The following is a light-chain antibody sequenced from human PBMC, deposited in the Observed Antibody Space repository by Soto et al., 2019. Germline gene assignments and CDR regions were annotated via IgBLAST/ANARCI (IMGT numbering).Light chain of an antibody. CDR1: SSNIGAGYD. J-gene: IGLJ1*01. CDR3: QSYDSSLSGYV. V-gene: IGLV1-40*01. Sequence: QSVLTQPPSVSGXPGQRXTIXXTGSSSNIGAGYDVHWYQQLPGTAPKLLIYGNSNRPSGVPDRFSGSKSGTSASLAITGLQAEDEADYYCQSYDSSLSGYVFGTGTKLTVL. CDR2: GNS.